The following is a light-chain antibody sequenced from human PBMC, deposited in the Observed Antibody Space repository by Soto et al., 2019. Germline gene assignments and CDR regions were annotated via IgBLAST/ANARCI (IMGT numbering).Light chain of an antibody. J-gene: IGKJ5*01. V-gene: IGKV1-13*02. CDR2: DAS. CDR1: QGISSA. Sequence: AIQLTQSPSSLSASVGDRVTITCRASQGISSALAWYQQKPGKAPKLLIYDASSLESGVPSRFSGSGSGTDFTLTIISLQPEDFATYYCQQFNSYPYTFGQGTRLEIK. CDR3: QQFNSYPYT.